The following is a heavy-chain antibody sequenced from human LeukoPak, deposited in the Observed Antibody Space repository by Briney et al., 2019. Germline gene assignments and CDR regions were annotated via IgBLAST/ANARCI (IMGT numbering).Heavy chain of an antibody. Sequence: ALRLSCAASGFTFDDYAMHWVRQAPGKGLEWVSGISWNSGSIGYADSVKGRFTISRDNAKNSLYLQMNSLRAEDTALYYCAKGHAPTYDILTGYYLHWGQGTLVTVSS. CDR3: AKGHAPTYDILTGYYLH. CDR2: ISWNSGSI. V-gene: IGHV3-9*01. D-gene: IGHD3-9*01. CDR1: GFTFDDYA. J-gene: IGHJ1*01.